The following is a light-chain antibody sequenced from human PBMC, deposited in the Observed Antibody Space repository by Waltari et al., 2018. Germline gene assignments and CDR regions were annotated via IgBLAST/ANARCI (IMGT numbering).Light chain of an antibody. Sequence: DVQMTQSPSSLSASVGDRVTITCQASQDIKNFLNWFQHQPGKAPKVLIYVASNLETGVPSRFSGSGSGTDFSFTINSLQPEDIATYYCQQYDDLPYTFGQGTKLEV. V-gene: IGKV1-33*01. CDR3: QQYDDLPYT. CDR2: VAS. J-gene: IGKJ2*01. CDR1: QDIKNF.